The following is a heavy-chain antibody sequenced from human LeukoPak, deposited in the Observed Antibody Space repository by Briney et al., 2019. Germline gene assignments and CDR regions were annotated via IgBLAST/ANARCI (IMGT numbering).Heavy chain of an antibody. V-gene: IGHV4-4*09. CDR3: ARVPDFIARPCDS. CDR1: GGSISSYY. CDR2: ISTSGSP. D-gene: IGHD2-21*01. Sequence: SAPLSLTCTVSGGSISSYYWTWIRQPPGKRLEWIGFISTSGSPNYNPSLKTRVTISVHTSKNQFSLQLSSVTAADTGVYYCARVPDFIARPCDSWGPGTLVTV. J-gene: IGHJ4*02.